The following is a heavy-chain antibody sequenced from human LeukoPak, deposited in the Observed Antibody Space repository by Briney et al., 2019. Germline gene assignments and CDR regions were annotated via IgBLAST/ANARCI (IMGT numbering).Heavy chain of an antibody. CDR2: IYYTGST. CDR1: GGSISSYY. J-gene: IGHJ4*02. CDR3: ATTENSSGWFAY. Sequence: SETLSLTCTVSGGSISSYYWSWIRQPPGKGLEWIGYIYYTGSTNYNPSLKSRVTISVDTSKNQFSLNLSSVTAADTAVYYCATTENSSGWFAYWGQGTLVTVSS. V-gene: IGHV4-59*08. D-gene: IGHD6-19*01.